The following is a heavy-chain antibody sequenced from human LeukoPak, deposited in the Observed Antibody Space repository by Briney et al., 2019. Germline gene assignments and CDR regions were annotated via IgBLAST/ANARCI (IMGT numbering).Heavy chain of an antibody. D-gene: IGHD6-13*01. CDR1: GLTFSSYA. V-gene: IGHV3-30*04. Sequence: PGGSLRLSCAASGLTFSSYAMHWVRQAPGKGLEWVAVISFDGSNGYYADSVKGRFTFSRDNSKNRLYLQMNSLRAEDTAVYYCARIAAGAGTHFDYWGQGTLVTVSS. CDR2: ISFDGSNG. J-gene: IGHJ4*02. CDR3: ARIAAGAGTHFDY.